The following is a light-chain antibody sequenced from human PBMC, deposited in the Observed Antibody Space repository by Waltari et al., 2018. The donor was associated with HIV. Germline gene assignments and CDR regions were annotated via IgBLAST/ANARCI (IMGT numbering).Light chain of an antibody. CDR1: SSDVGGYNY. CDR3: SSYTSSNTVV. CDR2: EVT. Sequence: QSALTQPASVSGSPGQSITTSCPGTSSDVGGYNYVSWYQQHPAKAPKVMIYEVTNRPSGVSNRFSGSKSGNTASLTISGLQAEDEADYYCSSYTSSNTVVFGGGTKLTVL. J-gene: IGLJ2*01. V-gene: IGLV2-14*01.